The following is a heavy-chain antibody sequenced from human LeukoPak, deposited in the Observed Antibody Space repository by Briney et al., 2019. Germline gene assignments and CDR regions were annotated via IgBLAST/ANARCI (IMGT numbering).Heavy chain of an antibody. CDR3: TTDPIPPKLLWFGEITLDY. V-gene: IGHV3-15*01. J-gene: IGHJ4*02. D-gene: IGHD3-10*01. Sequence: NPGGSLRLSCAASGFTFSSYAMSWVRQAPGKGLEWVGRIKSKTDGGTTDYAAPVKGRFTISRDDSKNTLYLQMNSLKTEDTAVYYCTTDPIPPKLLWFGEITLDYWGQGTLVTVSS. CDR2: IKSKTDGGTT. CDR1: GFTFSSYA.